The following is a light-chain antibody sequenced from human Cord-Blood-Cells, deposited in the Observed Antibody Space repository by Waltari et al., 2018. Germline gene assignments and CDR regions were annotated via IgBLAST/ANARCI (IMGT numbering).Light chain of an antibody. CDR1: QSISSY. CDR2: AAS. Sequence: DIQMTQSPSSLSASVGDRVPITCRASQSISSYLNWYQQKPGKAPKHLIYAASSLQSGVPSRFSGSGSGTDFTLTISSLQPEDFATYYCQQSYSTPTTFGQGTKVEIK. J-gene: IGKJ1*01. CDR3: QQSYSTPTT. V-gene: IGKV1-39*01.